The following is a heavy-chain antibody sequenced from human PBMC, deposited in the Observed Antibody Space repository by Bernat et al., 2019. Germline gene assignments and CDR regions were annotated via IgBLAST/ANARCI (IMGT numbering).Heavy chain of an antibody. V-gene: IGHV3-53*05. CDR1: GFTVSSNY. CDR2: IYSGGST. Sequence: EVQLVETGGGLIQPGGSLRLSCAASGFTVSSNYMSWVRQAPGKGLEWVSVIYSGGSTYYADVVKGRFTLPRDNFKDTLDLQMNSLRAEGTAVYYCARAGGYYDYIWGSYRVNDAFDIWGQGTMVTVSS. CDR3: ARAGGYYDYIWGSYRVNDAFDI. J-gene: IGHJ3*02. D-gene: IGHD3-16*02.